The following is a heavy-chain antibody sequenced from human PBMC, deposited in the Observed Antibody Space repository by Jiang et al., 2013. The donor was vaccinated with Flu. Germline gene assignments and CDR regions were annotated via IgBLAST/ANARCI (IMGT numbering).Heavy chain of an antibody. CDR3: AADFWSGYYRSFGMDV. CDR1: GFTFSSYW. J-gene: IGHJ6*02. CDR2: IKQDGSEK. D-gene: IGHD3-3*01. V-gene: IGHV3-7*03. Sequence: GLVQPGGSLRLSCAASGFTFSSYWMSWVRQAPGKGLEWVANIKQDGSEKYYVDSVKGRFTISRDNAKNSLYLQMNSLRAEDTAVYYCAADFWSGYYRSFGMDVWGQGTTVTVSS.